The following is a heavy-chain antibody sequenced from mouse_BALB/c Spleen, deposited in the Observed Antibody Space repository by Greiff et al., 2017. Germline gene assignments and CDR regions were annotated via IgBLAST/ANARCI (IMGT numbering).Heavy chain of an antibody. CDR3: ARHDNWDYFDY. CDR2: ISSGGGST. Sequence: EVKLMESGGGLVKPGGSLKLSCAASGFAFSSYDMSWVRQTPEKRLEWVAYISSGGGSTYYPDTVKGRFTISRDNAKNTLYLQMSSLKSEDTAMYYCARHDNWDYFDYWGQGTTLTVSS. V-gene: IGHV5-12-1*01. J-gene: IGHJ2*01. D-gene: IGHD4-1*01. CDR1: GFAFSSYD.